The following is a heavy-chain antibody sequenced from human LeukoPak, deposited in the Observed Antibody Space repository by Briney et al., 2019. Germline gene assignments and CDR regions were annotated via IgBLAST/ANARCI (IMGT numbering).Heavy chain of an antibody. CDR3: VRGGVDS. CDR2: ISGDGRNI. D-gene: IGHD3-16*01. Sequence: GGSLRLSCAASGFTFSSYWMHWVRQDPRKGLVWVSRISGDGRNINYADSVRGRFTISRDNAKDTLYLQMNSLRAEDTAIYYCVRGGVDSWGQGTLVTVSS. V-gene: IGHV3-74*01. CDR1: GFTFSSYW. J-gene: IGHJ4*02.